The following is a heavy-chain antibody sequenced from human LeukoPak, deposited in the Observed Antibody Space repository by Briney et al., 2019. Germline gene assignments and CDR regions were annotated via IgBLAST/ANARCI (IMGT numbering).Heavy chain of an antibody. J-gene: IGHJ6*03. CDR2: IYYSGST. Sequence: PSETLCLTCTVSGGSISRSRDYWGWIRQPPGKGLEWIGSIYYSGSTYYNPSLKSRVTISVDTSKNQFSLKLSSVTAADTAVYYCARVQIDYYYYMDVWGKGTTVTVSS. CDR3: ARVQIDYYYYMDV. CDR1: GGSISRSRDY. D-gene: IGHD3-22*01. V-gene: IGHV4-39*07.